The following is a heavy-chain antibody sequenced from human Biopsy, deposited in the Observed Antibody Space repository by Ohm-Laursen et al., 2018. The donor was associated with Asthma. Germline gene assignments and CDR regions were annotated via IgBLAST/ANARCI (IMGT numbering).Heavy chain of an antibody. D-gene: IGHD3-22*01. CDR1: GFTFSSYA. CDR3: ARGDSSNWSHYYFDY. Sequence: GSLRLSCTASGFTFSSYALSWVRQAPGKGLEWVSVIYSGGGTYYADSVQGRVTISRDNSKNTLYLQMHSLRAEDTAVYYCARGDSSNWSHYYFDYWGQGTLVTVSS. CDR2: IYSGGGT. J-gene: IGHJ4*02. V-gene: IGHV3-53*01.